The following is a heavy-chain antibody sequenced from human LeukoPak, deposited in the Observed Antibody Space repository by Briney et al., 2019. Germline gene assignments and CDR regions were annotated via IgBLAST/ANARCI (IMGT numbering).Heavy chain of an antibody. CDR2: IWYDGSNK. V-gene: IGHV3-33*01. CDR1: GFTFSSYG. D-gene: IGHD3-22*01. CDR3: AREGSSGYYLDY. Sequence: GGSLRLSCAASGFTFSSYGMHWVRQAPGKGLEWVAVIWYDGSNKYYADSVKGRFTISRDNSKNTLYLQMNSLGAEDTAVYYCAREGSSGYYLDYWGQGTLVTVSS. J-gene: IGHJ4*02.